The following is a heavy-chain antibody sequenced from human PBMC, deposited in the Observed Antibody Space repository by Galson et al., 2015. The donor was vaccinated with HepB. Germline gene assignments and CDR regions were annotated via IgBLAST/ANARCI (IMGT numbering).Heavy chain of an antibody. Sequence: SVKVSCKASGYTFTSYYMHWVRQAPGQGLEWMGIINPSGGSTSYAQKLQGRVTMTRDTSTSTVYMELSSLRSEDTAVYYCARDGSSSWYRGYYFDYWGQGTLVTVSS. CDR3: ARDGSSSWYRGYYFDY. CDR2: INPSGGST. D-gene: IGHD6-13*01. J-gene: IGHJ4*02. V-gene: IGHV1-46*04. CDR1: GYTFTSYY.